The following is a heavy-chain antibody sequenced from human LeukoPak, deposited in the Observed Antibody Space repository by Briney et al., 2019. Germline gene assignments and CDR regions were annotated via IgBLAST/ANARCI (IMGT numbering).Heavy chain of an antibody. CDR1: GLTFSSHW. CDR3: ARGTRLDSFDY. D-gene: IGHD6-25*01. CDR2: ITNDGSST. V-gene: IGHV3-74*01. Sequence: GGSLRLSCAASGLTFSSHWMHWVRQAPGKGLVWVSRITNDGSSTTYADSVKGRFTISRDNSKNTLYLQMNSLRAEDTAVYYCARGTRLDSFDYWGQGTLVTVSS. J-gene: IGHJ4*02.